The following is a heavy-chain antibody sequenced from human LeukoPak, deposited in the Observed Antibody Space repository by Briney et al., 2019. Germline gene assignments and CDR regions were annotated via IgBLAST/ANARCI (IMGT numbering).Heavy chain of an antibody. CDR3: ARNYYGSGSSIRGAFDI. D-gene: IGHD3-10*01. Sequence: GGSLRLSCAASGFTFSSYSMNWVRQAPGKGLEWVSSISSSSSYIYYADSVKGRFTISRDNAKNSLYLQMNSLRAEDTAVYYCARNYYGSGSSIRGAFDIWGQGTMVTVSS. J-gene: IGHJ3*02. V-gene: IGHV3-21*01. CDR2: ISSSSSYI. CDR1: GFTFSSYS.